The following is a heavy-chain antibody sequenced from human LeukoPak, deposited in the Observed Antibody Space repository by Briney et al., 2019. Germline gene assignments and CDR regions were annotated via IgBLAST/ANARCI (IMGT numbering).Heavy chain of an antibody. V-gene: IGHV3-9*01. D-gene: IGHD6-13*01. J-gene: IGHJ6*02. Sequence: PGRSLRLSCAASGFTFDDYAMHWVRQAPGKGLEWVSGISWNSGSIGYADSVKGRFTISRDNAKNSLYLQMNSLRAEDTALYYCAKFEGIAAAGSMGVWGQGTTVTVSS. CDR2: ISWNSGSI. CDR3: AKFEGIAAAGSMGV. CDR1: GFTFDDYA.